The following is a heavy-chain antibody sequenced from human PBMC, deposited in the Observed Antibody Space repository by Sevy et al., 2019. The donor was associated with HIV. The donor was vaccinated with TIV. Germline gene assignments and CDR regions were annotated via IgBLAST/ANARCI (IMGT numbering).Heavy chain of an antibody. CDR3: TRDLYGSGWFYFDY. CDR2: IKTKTYSGTT. Sequence: GGSLRLSCTASGFTFGDYAMSWFRQAPGKGLEWVGFIKTKTYSGTTEYAASVKGRFIISRDDSKNIAYLQMNSLKTEDTDVYYCTRDLYGSGWFYFDYWGQGTLVTVSS. V-gene: IGHV3-49*03. CDR1: GFTFGDYA. D-gene: IGHD6-19*01. J-gene: IGHJ4*02.